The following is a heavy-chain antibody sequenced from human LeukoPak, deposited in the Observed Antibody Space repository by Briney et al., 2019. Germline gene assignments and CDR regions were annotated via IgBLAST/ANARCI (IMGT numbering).Heavy chain of an antibody. J-gene: IGHJ6*02. D-gene: IGHD4-17*01. V-gene: IGHV3-33*01. CDR1: GFTFSSYG. CDR2: IWYDGSNK. CDR3: ARDSRPTVTTSGMDV. Sequence: GRSLRLSCAASGFTFSSYGMHWVRQAPGKGLEWVAVIWYDGSNKYYADSVKGRFTISRDNSKNTLYLQMNSLRAEDTAVYYCARDSRPTVTTSGMDVWGQGTTVTVSS.